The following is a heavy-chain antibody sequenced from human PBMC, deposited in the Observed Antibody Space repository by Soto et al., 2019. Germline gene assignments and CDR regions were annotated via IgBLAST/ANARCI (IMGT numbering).Heavy chain of an antibody. V-gene: IGHV4-59*08. CDR3: ARRWGSAADY. Sequence: PSETLSLTCTVSGGSISSYYWSWFRQPPGKGLEWIGYIYYSGSTNYNPSLKSRVTISVDTSKNQFSLKLSSVTAADTAVYYCARRWGSAADYWGQGTLVTVSS. CDR2: IYYSGST. D-gene: IGHD2-15*01. CDR1: GGSISSYY. J-gene: IGHJ4*02.